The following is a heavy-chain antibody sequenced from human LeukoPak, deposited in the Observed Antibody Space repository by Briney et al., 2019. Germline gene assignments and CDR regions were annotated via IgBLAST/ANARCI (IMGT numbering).Heavy chain of an antibody. V-gene: IGHV1-8*01. CDR3: ARATLEYDGNALDY. J-gene: IGHJ4*02. D-gene: IGHD4-23*01. CDR1: GDAFTGYD. Sequence: ASVRVSCKASGDAFTGYDINWVREATGQGLGWRGWMNPNSGNTGYAQKFQGRVTTTRNTSISKAYMELSSLTSEHTAVYYCARATLEYDGNALDYWGQGTLVTVSS. CDR2: MNPNSGNT.